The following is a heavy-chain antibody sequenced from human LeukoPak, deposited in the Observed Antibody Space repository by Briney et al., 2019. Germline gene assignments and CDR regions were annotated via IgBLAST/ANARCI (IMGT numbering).Heavy chain of an antibody. CDR2: ISGSGGST. J-gene: IGHJ4*02. Sequence: GGSLRLSCAASGFTFSSYAMSWVHQAPGKGLEWVSAISGSGGSTYYADSVKGRFTISRDNSKNTLYLQMNSLRAEDTAVYYCAKAVDTALEGFLDYWGQGTLVTVSS. CDR1: GFTFSSYA. D-gene: IGHD5-18*01. CDR3: AKAVDTALEGFLDY. V-gene: IGHV3-23*01.